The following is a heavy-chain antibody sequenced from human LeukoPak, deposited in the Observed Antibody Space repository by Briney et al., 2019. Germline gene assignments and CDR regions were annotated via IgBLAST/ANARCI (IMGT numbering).Heavy chain of an antibody. J-gene: IGHJ4*02. CDR1: GGSISSGSYY. CDR2: IYTSGST. CDR3: ARGDILTGYRFDY. V-gene: IGHV4-61*02. D-gene: IGHD3-9*01. Sequence: SETLSLTCTVSGGSISSGSYYWSWIRPPAGKGLEWIGRIYTSGSTNYNPSLKSRVTISVDTSKNQFSLKLSSVTAADTAVYYCARGDILTGYRFDYWGQGTLVTVSS.